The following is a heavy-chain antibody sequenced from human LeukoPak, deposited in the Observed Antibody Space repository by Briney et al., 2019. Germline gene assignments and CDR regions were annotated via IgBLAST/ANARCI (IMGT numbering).Heavy chain of an antibody. Sequence: GGSLRLSCAPSGFTFSSYSMNWVRQAPGKGLEWVAAISNDGGGTMYAAFVEGRFTISRDNSKNTLFLQINSLRAEDTALYYCAKGSSGYFADLWGQGTLVTVSS. CDR3: AKGSSGYFADL. D-gene: IGHD3-22*01. V-gene: IGHV3-23*01. CDR2: ISNDGGGT. J-gene: IGHJ5*02. CDR1: GFTFSSYS.